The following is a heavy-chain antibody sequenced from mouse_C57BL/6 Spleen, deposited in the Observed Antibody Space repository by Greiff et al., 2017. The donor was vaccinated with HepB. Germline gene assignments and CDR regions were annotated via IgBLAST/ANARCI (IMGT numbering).Heavy chain of an antibody. J-gene: IGHJ4*01. D-gene: IGHD1-1*01. V-gene: IGHV2-5*01. CDR1: GFEINSYG. CDR3: ATIRISTVVASHYYAMEY. CDR2: IWRGGST. Sequence: VKLMESGPGLVKPSQSRSITCKASGFEINSYGVHWVRQSPGKGLEWLGVIWRGGSTAYNAAFMSRLSITKDNSKSQVFFKMNSLQADDTAIYYCATIRISTVVASHYYAMEYWGQGTSVTVSS.